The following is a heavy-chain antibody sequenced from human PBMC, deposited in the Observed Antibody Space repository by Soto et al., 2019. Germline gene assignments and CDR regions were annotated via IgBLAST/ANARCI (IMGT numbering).Heavy chain of an antibody. CDR3: ARRRVGAAAGTYYYYYGMDV. J-gene: IGHJ6*02. V-gene: IGHV4-39*01. CDR2: IYYSGST. Sequence: PSETLSLTCTVSGGSISSSSYYWGGIRQPPGKGLEWIGSIYYSGSTYYNPSLKSRVTISVDTSKNQFSLKLSSVTAADTAVYYCARRRVGAAAGTYYYYYGMDVWGQGTTVTVSS. CDR1: GGSISSSSYY. D-gene: IGHD6-13*01.